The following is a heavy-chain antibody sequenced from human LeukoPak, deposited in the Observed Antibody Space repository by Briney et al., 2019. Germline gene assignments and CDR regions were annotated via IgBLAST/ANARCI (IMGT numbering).Heavy chain of an antibody. CDR3: ARGPNYGDRVDYFDY. D-gene: IGHD4-17*01. J-gene: IGHJ4*02. V-gene: IGHV3-7*01. CDR1: GFIFRNHW. Sequence: GGSLRHSCAASGFIFRNHWMSWVRQVPGRALEWVAHIKQDGNEKHYVDSVEGRFTLSRDDSKNSLYLQMNSLRVDDSAVYYCARGPNYGDRVDYFDYWGQGTLVTVSS. CDR2: IKQDGNEK.